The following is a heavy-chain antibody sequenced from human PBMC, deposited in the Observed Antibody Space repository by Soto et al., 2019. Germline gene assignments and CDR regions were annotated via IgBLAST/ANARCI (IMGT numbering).Heavy chain of an antibody. D-gene: IGHD3-3*01. CDR2: TYYRSKWYN. J-gene: IGHJ6*04. Sequence: PSHTLSLTCAISGDSVSSNSAASNWIRQSPSRGLEWLGRTYYRSKWYNDYAVSVKSRITINPDTSKNQFSLQLNSVTPEDTAVYYCARDLWSGTIFGEVSPSYGMDVWGKGTTVTVSS. V-gene: IGHV6-1*01. CDR3: ARDLWSGTIFGEVSPSYGMDV. CDR1: GDSVSSNSAA.